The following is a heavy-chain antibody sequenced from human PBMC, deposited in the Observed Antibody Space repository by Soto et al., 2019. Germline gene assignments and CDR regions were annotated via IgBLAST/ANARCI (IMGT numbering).Heavy chain of an antibody. CDR3: AKDFEGGGQHFDS. J-gene: IGHJ4*02. Sequence: QVQLVESGGGVVQPGRSLRLSCAASGFTFSSYGMHWVRQAPGKGLEWVAVISYDGSNKYYADSVKGRFTISRDNSKNTLYLQMNSLRAEDTAVYYCAKDFEGGGQHFDSWGQGTLVTVSS. D-gene: IGHD2-15*01. CDR1: GFTFSSYG. V-gene: IGHV3-30*18. CDR2: ISYDGSNK.